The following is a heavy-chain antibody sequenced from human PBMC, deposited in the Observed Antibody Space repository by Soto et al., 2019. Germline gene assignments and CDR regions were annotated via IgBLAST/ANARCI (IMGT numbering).Heavy chain of an antibody. CDR2: IIPILGIA. CDR3: ARALDIEYYYYYMDV. D-gene: IGHD5-12*01. CDR1: GGTFSSYT. Sequence: QVQLVQSGAEVKKPGSSVKVSCKASGGTFSSYTISWVRQAPGQGLEWMGRIIPILGIANYAQKFQGRVTITADKSPRTAYMELSSLRPEDTAVYYCARALDIEYYYYYMDVWGKGTTVTVSS. V-gene: IGHV1-69*02. J-gene: IGHJ6*03.